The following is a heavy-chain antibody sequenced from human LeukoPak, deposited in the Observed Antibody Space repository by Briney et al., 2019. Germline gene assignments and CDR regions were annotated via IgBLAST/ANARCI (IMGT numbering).Heavy chain of an antibody. CDR2: ISSSGSTI. CDR3: ARDYYGSGSYEV. Sequence: HSGGSLRLSCAASGFTFSSYEMNWVRQAPGRGLEWVSYISSSGSTIYYADSVKGRFTISRDNAKNSLYLQMNSPRAEDTAVYYCARDYYGSGSYEVGGQGTLVTVSS. V-gene: IGHV3-48*03. J-gene: IGHJ4*02. CDR1: GFTFSSYE. D-gene: IGHD3-10*01.